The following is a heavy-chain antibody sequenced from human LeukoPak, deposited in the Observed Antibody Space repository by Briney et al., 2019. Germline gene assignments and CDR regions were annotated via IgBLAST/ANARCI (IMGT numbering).Heavy chain of an antibody. Sequence: PGGSLRLSCAASGFTFSSYAMRWVRQAPGKGLEWVSAISGSGGSTYYADSVKGRFTISRDNSKNTLYLQMNSLRAEDTAVYYCAKDPRWGYDSSGYLGGPLDYWGQGTLVTVSS. CDR1: GFTFSSYA. D-gene: IGHD3-22*01. CDR2: ISGSGGST. CDR3: AKDPRWGYDSSGYLGGPLDY. J-gene: IGHJ4*02. V-gene: IGHV3-23*01.